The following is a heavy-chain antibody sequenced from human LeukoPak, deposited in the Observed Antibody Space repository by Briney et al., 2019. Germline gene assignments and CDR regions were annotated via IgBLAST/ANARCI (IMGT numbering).Heavy chain of an antibody. CDR3: ARDLEAYCTGGSCYGLGF. CDR2: ISIYNGNT. CDR1: GYSFSSYG. Sequence: ASVKVSCKASGYSFSSYGITWVRQAPGQGLELVGWISIYNGNTNYAQNLQSRVTMTTDTSTSTAYLELRSLRSDDTAVYYCARDLEAYCTGGSCYGLGFWGQGTLVTVSS. V-gene: IGHV1-18*04. D-gene: IGHD2-15*01. J-gene: IGHJ4*02.